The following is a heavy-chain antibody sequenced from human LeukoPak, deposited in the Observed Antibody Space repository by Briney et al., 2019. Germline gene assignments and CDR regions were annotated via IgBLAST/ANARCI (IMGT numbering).Heavy chain of an antibody. Sequence: GGSLRLSCAASGFTFSDHYMDWVRQAPGKGLEWVGRTSNKANSYTTEYAASVKGRFTISRDDSKNSLYLQMSSLKTEDTAVYYCARVNGGGTYANDYWGPGTLVTVSS. D-gene: IGHD1-26*01. J-gene: IGHJ4*02. V-gene: IGHV3-72*01. CDR2: TSNKANSYTT. CDR3: ARVNGGGTYANDY. CDR1: GFTFSDHY.